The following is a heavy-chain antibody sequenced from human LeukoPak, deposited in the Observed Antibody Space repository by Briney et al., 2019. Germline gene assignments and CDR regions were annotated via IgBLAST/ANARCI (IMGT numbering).Heavy chain of an antibody. CDR3: AKDLSVVGAHDSFDV. Sequence: GGSLRLSCAASGVSFSSYGMHWGREAPGKGQERLTVISYDGNTIYYADSSKGRFTISRDNSKNTLYLQMNSLRIEDTAVYYCAKDLSVVGAHDSFDVWGQGTMVTVSS. D-gene: IGHD1-26*01. CDR1: GVSFSSYG. J-gene: IGHJ3*01. V-gene: IGHV3-30*18. CDR2: ISYDGNTI.